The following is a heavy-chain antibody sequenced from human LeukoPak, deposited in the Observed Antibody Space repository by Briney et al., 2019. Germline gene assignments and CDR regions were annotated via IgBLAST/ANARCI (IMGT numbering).Heavy chain of an antibody. D-gene: IGHD1-26*01. J-gene: IGHJ6*02. Sequence: ASVKVSCKVSGYTLTELSMHWVRQAPGKGLEWMGGFDPEDGETIYAQKFQGRVTMTEDTSTDTAYMELSSLRSEDTAVYYCATRGGGATTPVDGMDVWGQGTTVTVSS. CDR1: GYTLTELS. V-gene: IGHV1-24*01. CDR2: FDPEDGET. CDR3: ATRGGGATTPVDGMDV.